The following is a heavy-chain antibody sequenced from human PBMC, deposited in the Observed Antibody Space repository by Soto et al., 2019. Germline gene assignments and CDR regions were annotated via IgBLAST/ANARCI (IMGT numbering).Heavy chain of an antibody. CDR3: AKDNPSVHS. CDR2: IWYDGSNT. Sequence: QVQLVESGGGVVQPGRSLRLSCAASGFTFSTYGMHWVRQAPGKGLEWVAHIWYDGSNTYYADSVKGRFTISRDNSKNTLYLQMNSLRAEDTAVYYXAKDNPSVHSWGHGTLVTVSS. J-gene: IGHJ5*01. V-gene: IGHV3-33*06. CDR1: GFTFSTYG.